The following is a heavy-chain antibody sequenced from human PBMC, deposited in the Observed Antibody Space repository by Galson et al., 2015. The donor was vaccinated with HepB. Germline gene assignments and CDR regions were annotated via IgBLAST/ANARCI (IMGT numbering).Heavy chain of an antibody. CDR2: INPNSGGT. CDR1: GYTFTGYY. Sequence: SVKVSCKASGYTFTGYYMHWVRQAPGQGLEWMGWINPNSGGTNYAQKFQGRVTMTRDTPISTAYMELSRLRSDDTAVYYCARWSTIRLLDDNFDYWGQGTLVTVSS. J-gene: IGHJ4*02. V-gene: IGHV1-2*02. D-gene: IGHD1/OR15-1a*01. CDR3: ARWSTIRLLDDNFDY.